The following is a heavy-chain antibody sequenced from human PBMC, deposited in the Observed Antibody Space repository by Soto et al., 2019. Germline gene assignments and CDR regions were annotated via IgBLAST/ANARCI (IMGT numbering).Heavy chain of an antibody. CDR3: ARPHGGSSGWDNWFDP. D-gene: IGHD6-25*01. Sequence: QVQLQESGPGLVKPSETLSLTCTVSGGSISSYYWSWIRQPPGKGLEWIGYIYYSGSTNYNPSLKSRVTISVDTSKKQFSLKLSSVTAADTAVYYCARPHGGSSGWDNWFDPWGQGTLVTVSS. V-gene: IGHV4-59*01. J-gene: IGHJ5*02. CDR1: GGSISSYY. CDR2: IYYSGST.